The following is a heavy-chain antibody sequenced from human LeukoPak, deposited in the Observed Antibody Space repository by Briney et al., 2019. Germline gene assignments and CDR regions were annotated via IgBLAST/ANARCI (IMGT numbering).Heavy chain of an antibody. Sequence: SETLSLTCTVSGYSISSGYYWGWVRQPPGKGLEWIGSIYHSSNTYYNPSLKSRVTISVDTSKNQFSLRLSSVTAADTAVYYCARARLARGNFDYWGQGTLVTVSS. D-gene: IGHD3-9*01. V-gene: IGHV4-38-2*02. CDR2: IYHSSNT. CDR3: ARARLARGNFDY. J-gene: IGHJ4*02. CDR1: GYSISSGYY.